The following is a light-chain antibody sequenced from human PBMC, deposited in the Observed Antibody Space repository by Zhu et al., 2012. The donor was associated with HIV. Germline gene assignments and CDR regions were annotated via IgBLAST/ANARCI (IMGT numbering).Light chain of an antibody. V-gene: IGKV3-20*01. Sequence: EIVLTQSPGTLSLSPGERATLSCRASQSVSSSYLAWYQRKPGQAPRLLVYGASSRATGIPDRFSGSGSGTDFTLTISRLEPEDFALYYCQQYATPPRTFGQGTRVEFK. CDR3: QQYATPPRT. CDR2: GAS. J-gene: IGKJ1*01. CDR1: QSVSSSY.